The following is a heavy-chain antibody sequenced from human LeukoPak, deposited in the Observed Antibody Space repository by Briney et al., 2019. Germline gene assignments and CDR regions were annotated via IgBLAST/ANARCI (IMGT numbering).Heavy chain of an antibody. D-gene: IGHD2-2*01. J-gene: IGHJ5*02. CDR1: GGSFSGYY. V-gene: IGHV4-34*01. CDR2: INHSGST. CDR3: ARYLPRDWFDP. Sequence: SETLSLTCAVYGGSFSGYYWSWIRQPPGKGLEWIGEINHSGSTNYNPSLTSRVTISVDTSKNQFSLKLSSVTAADTAVYYCARYLPRDWFDPWGQGTLVTVSS.